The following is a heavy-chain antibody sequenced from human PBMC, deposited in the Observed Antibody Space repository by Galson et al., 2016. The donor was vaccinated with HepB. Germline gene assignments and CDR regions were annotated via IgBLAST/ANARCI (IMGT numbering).Heavy chain of an antibody. Sequence: SLRLSCAASGFIFSNYGMHWVRQAPGKGLEWVAVISYDGSFKYYADAVNGRFTISRDNSRSTLYLQMNSLRTEDTAVYYCANMKRTSPYCSGTNGFSRLWGPPFDYWGQGTLVTISS. D-gene: IGHD2-2*01. CDR1: GFIFSNYG. CDR3: ANMKRTSPYCSGTNGFSRLWGPPFDY. J-gene: IGHJ4*02. CDR2: ISYDGSFK. V-gene: IGHV3-30*18.